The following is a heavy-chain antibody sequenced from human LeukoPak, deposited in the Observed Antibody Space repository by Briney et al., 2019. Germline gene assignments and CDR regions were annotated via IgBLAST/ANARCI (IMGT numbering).Heavy chain of an antibody. CDR2: ISGSGGST. Sequence: PGGSLRLSCVASGFTFSSYAMSWVRQAPGKGLEWVSAISGSGGSTYYADSVKGRFTISRDNSKNTLYLQMNSLRAEDTAVYYCAKDYIAAAGTYYYGMDVWGQGTTVTVSS. J-gene: IGHJ6*02. D-gene: IGHD6-13*01. CDR1: GFTFSSYA. CDR3: AKDYIAAAGTYYYGMDV. V-gene: IGHV3-23*01.